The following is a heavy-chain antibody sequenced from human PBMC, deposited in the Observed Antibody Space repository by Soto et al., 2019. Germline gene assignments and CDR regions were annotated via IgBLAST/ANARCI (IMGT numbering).Heavy chain of an antibody. J-gene: IGHJ4*02. Sequence: EVQLVESGGGLVKPGGSLRLSCAASGFTFSSYSMNRVRQAPGKGLEWVSSIFISSSYIYYADSVKGRFTISRDNAKNSLYLQMNSLRADDTAVYYCARVPYGGSYWREFDYWGQGTLVTVSS. CDR3: ARVPYGGSYWREFDY. V-gene: IGHV3-21*01. D-gene: IGHD1-26*01. CDR1: GFTFSSYS. CDR2: IFISSSYI.